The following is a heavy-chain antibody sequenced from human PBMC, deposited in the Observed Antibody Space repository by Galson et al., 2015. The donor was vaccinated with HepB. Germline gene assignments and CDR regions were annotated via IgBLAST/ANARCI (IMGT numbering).Heavy chain of an antibody. CDR1: GYNFTNYW. V-gene: IGHV5-51*01. CDR3: AKLGSLQYPDAFDI. CDR2: LYPGDSES. D-gene: IGHD4-11*01. J-gene: IGHJ3*02. Sequence: QSGAEVNKTGESLKISCTGSGYNFTNYWIGWVRQMSGKGLDWMGILYPGDSESRDSTSFHGQVTISADKSISIAALQWSSLKASDTAMYYCAKLGSLQYPDAFDIWGQGTTVTGSS.